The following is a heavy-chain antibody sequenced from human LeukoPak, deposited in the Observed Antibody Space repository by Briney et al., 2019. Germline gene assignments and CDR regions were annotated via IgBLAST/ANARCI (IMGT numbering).Heavy chain of an antibody. J-gene: IGHJ3*02. CDR1: GFTFSSYG. Sequence: GGSLRLSCAASGFTFSSYGMHWVRQAPGKGLEWVAFIRYDGSNKYYADSVKGRFTIPRDNSKNTLYLQMNSLRAEDTAVYYCAKDLRGYYDFWSGYEYAFDIWGQGTMVTVSS. CDR3: AKDLRGYYDFWSGYEYAFDI. D-gene: IGHD3-3*01. CDR2: IRYDGSNK. V-gene: IGHV3-30*02.